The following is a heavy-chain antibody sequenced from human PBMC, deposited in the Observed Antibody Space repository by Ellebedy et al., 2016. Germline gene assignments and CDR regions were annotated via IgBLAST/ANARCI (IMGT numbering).Heavy chain of an antibody. J-gene: IGHJ5*01. Sequence: SETLSLTCTVSGASISTHWWNWIRQPPGKGLEWIGYISNSGHTKYNPSLQSRVTISADTSKNQFSLKLTSVTAADTAVYYCARNNYTSGTWGQGTLVTVSS. CDR3: ARNNYTSGT. CDR1: GASISTHW. D-gene: IGHD3-10*01. CDR2: ISNSGHT. V-gene: IGHV4-59*08.